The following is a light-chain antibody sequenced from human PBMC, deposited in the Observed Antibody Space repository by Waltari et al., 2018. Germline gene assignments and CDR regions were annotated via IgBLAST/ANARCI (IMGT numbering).Light chain of an antibody. CDR1: QSISSW. V-gene: IGKV1-5*03. CDR2: KAS. Sequence: DIQMTQSPSTLSASVGDRVTITCRASQSISSWLAWYQQKPGKAPKLLIYKASSLESWVPSRFSGSGSGTEFTLIINSLQPDDFATYYCQQYNSYSWTFGQGTKVEIK. CDR3: QQYNSYSWT. J-gene: IGKJ1*01.